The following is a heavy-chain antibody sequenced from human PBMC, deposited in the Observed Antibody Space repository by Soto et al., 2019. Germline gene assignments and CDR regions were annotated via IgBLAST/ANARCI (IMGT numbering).Heavy chain of an antibody. CDR1: GFTFSSYA. V-gene: IGHV3-23*01. J-gene: IGHJ4*02. Sequence: VQLLESGGGLVQPGGSLRLSCAASGFTFSSYAMSWVRQAPGKGLEWVSAISGSGGSTYYADSVKGRFTISRDNSKNTLYLQMNSLRAEDTAVYYCAPDPQHGDQLDYWGQGTLVTVSS. CDR2: ISGSGGST. CDR3: APDPQHGDQLDY. D-gene: IGHD4-17*01.